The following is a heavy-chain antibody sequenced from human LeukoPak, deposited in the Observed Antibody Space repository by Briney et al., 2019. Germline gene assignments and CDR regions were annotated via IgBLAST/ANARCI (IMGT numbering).Heavy chain of an antibody. CDR3: ARHLPTWHTATEYYFDY. D-gene: IGHD2-15*01. Sequence: SQTLSLTCTVSGGSISSGGYYWSWIRQHPGKGLEWIGYIYYSGSTYYNPSLKSRVTISVDTSKNQFSLNLSSVTAADTAVYYCARHLPTWHTATEYYFDYWGQGSLVTVSS. CDR1: GGSISSGGYY. J-gene: IGHJ4*02. CDR2: IYYSGST. V-gene: IGHV4-31*03.